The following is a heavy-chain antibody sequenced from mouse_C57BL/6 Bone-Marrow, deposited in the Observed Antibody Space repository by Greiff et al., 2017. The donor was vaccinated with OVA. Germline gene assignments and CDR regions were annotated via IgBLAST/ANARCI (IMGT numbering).Heavy chain of an antibody. CDR3: ARDYYGSSRSRRTLDY. CDR2: IHPNSGST. V-gene: IGHV1-64*01. J-gene: IGHJ2*01. D-gene: IGHD1-1*01. Sequence: QVQLQQPGAELVKPGASVKLSCKASGYTFTSYWMHWVKQRPGQGLEWIGMIHPNSGSTNYNEKFKSKATLTVDKSSSTAYMQLSSLTSEDSAVYYCARDYYGSSRSRRTLDYWGQGTTLTVSS. CDR1: GYTFTSYW.